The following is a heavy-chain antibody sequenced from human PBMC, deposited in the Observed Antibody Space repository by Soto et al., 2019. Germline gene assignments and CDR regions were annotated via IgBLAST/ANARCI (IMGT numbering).Heavy chain of an antibody. CDR3: AREVLRYFDWVFDDYYYYGMDV. D-gene: IGHD3-9*01. Sequence: GGSLRLSCAASGFTFSDHYIDWVRQAPGKGLEWVGRSRNKANSYTTQYAASVKGRFTISRDDSKISLYLQMNSLKTEDTAVYWCAREVLRYFDWVFDDYYYYGMDVWGQGTTVTVSS. V-gene: IGHV3-72*01. J-gene: IGHJ6*02. CDR1: GFTFSDHY. CDR2: SRNKANSYTT.